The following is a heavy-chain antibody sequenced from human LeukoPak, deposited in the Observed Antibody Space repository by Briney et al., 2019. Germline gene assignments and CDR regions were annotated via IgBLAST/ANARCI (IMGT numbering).Heavy chain of an antibody. CDR1: GFTFSSYA. Sequence: GGSLRLSCAASGFTFSSYAMSWVRQAPGKGLEWVSAISGSGGSTYYADSVKGRFTISRDNSKNTLYLQMNSLRAEDTAVYYCARTYSSSSWVFDYWGQGTLVTVSS. J-gene: IGHJ4*02. CDR2: ISGSGGST. CDR3: ARTYSSSSWVFDY. D-gene: IGHD6-6*01. V-gene: IGHV3-23*01.